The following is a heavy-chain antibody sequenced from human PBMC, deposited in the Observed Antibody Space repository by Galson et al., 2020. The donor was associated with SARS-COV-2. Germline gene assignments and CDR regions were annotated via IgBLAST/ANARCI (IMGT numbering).Heavy chain of an antibody. CDR2: INQSGST. CDR1: RGSFSTNS. V-gene: IGHV4-34*01. Sequence: SETLSLTCAIYRGSFSTNSWTWIRQPPGKGLEWIGEINQSGSTNFNPSLKSRVTISVDTSKNQFSLRLTSVTAADTAMYYCVRGALDSSGFGGFDFWSQGTLVTVSS. J-gene: IGHJ4*02. CDR3: VRGALDSSGFGGFDF. D-gene: IGHD3-22*01.